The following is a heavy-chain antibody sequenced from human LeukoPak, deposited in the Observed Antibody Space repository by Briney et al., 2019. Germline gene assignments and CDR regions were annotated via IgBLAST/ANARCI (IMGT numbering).Heavy chain of an antibody. J-gene: IGHJ4*02. CDR2: ISYDGSNK. CDR1: GFTFSSYA. Sequence: GRSLRLSCAASGFTFSSYAMHWVRQAPGKGLEWVAVISYDGSNKYYADSVKGRFTISRDNSKNTLYLQMNSLRAEDTAVYYCARGRLLWFGELSHFDYWGQGTLVTVSS. D-gene: IGHD3-10*01. CDR3: ARGRLLWFGELSHFDY. V-gene: IGHV3-30*04.